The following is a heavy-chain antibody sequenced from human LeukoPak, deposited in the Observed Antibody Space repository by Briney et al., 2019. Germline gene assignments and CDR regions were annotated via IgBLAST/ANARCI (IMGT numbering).Heavy chain of an antibody. J-gene: IGHJ4*02. D-gene: IGHD3-10*01. CDR1: GFTFSSNW. CDR3: ARGSSLWFGDR. V-gene: IGHV3-7*03. Sequence: PGGSLRLSCAASGFTFSSNWMTWVRQAPGKGLEWVANIKQDGSEKYYVDSVKGRFTISRDNAKNLLYLQTNSLRAEDTAMYFCARGSSLWFGDRWGQGTLVTVSS. CDR2: IKQDGSEK.